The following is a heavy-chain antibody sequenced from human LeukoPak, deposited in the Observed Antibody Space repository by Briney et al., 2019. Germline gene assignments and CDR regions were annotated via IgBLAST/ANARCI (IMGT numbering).Heavy chain of an antibody. V-gene: IGHV3-30*04. CDR3: ASSPPAVAEVY. J-gene: IGHJ4*02. Sequence: GRSLRLSCAASGFTFSSYAMHWVRQAPGKGLEWVAVISYDGSNKYYADSVKGRFTISRDNSKNTLYLQMNSLRAEDTAVYYCASSPPAVAEVYWGQGTLVTVSS. CDR1: GFTFSSYA. CDR2: ISYDGSNK. D-gene: IGHD6-19*01.